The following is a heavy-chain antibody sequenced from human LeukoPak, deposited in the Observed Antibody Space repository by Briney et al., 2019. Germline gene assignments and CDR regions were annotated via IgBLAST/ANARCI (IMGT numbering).Heavy chain of an antibody. V-gene: IGHV3-23*01. J-gene: IGHJ3*02. Sequence: GGSLRLSCATSGFTFTNYAMSWVRQAPGKGLEWVSAISGSASSTYYADSVKGRFTISRDNSKNTLYLQMNGLRAEDTAVYYCAKEQGQGTWLLWFGELDAFDIWGQGTMVTVSS. D-gene: IGHD3-10*01. CDR1: GFTFTNYA. CDR2: ISGSASST. CDR3: AKEQGQGTWLLWFGELDAFDI.